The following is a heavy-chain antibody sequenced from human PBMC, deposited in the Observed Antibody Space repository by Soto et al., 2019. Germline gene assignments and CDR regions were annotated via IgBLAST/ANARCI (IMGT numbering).Heavy chain of an antibody. D-gene: IGHD3-16*01. J-gene: IGHJ6*02. CDR1: GGTFSSYA. CDR2: IIPIFGTA. Sequence: EASVKVSCKASGGTFSSYAISWVRQAPGQGLEWMGGIIPIFGTANYAQKFQGRVTITADESTSTAYMELSSLRSEDTAVYYCAREGSYAHIPPNYYYYGMDVWGQGTTVTVSS. V-gene: IGHV1-69*13. CDR3: AREGSYAHIPPNYYYYGMDV.